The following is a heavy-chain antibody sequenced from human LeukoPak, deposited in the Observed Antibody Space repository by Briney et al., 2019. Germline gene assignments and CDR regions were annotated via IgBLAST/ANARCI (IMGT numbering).Heavy chain of an antibody. CDR2: IDEIGDKT. CDR3: AKGSSDFVS. Sequence: PGGSLRLSCVASGLSFKSQAMSWVRQAPGKGLEWVSSIDEIGDKTFNADPVKGRFTISRDSSKDTLYLLMNSLRGEDTAVYYCAKGSSDFVSWGQGTLVTVSS. V-gene: IGHV3-23*01. J-gene: IGHJ4*02. CDR1: GLSFKSQA.